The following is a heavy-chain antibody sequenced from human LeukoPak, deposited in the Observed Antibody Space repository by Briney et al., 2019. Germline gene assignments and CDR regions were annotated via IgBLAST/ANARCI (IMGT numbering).Heavy chain of an antibody. J-gene: IGHJ6*03. Sequence: PGGSLRLSCTVSGFTVSSNSMSWVRQAPGKGLEWVSFIYSDNTHYPDSVKGRFTISRDNSKNTLYLQMNSLRAEDTAVYYCAREHYFYHMDAWGEGTTVTVSS. CDR1: GFTVSSNS. CDR3: AREHYFYHMDA. V-gene: IGHV3-53*01. CDR2: IYSDNT.